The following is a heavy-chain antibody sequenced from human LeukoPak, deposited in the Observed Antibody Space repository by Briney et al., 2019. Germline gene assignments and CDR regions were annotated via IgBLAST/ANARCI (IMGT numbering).Heavy chain of an antibody. CDR1: GFTFSSYS. Sequence: GGSLRLSCAASGFTFSSYSMNWVRQAPGKGLEWVSSISSSSSYIYYADSVEGRFTISRDNAKNSLYLQMNSLRAEDTAVYYCARFVDSGRLLNAFDIWGQGTMVTVSS. D-gene: IGHD1-26*01. V-gene: IGHV3-21*01. CDR3: ARFVDSGRLLNAFDI. CDR2: ISSSSSYI. J-gene: IGHJ3*02.